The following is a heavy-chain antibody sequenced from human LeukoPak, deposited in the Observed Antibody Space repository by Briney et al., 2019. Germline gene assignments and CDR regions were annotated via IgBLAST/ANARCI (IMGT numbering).Heavy chain of an antibody. J-gene: IGHJ4*02. CDR3: ARGGATYGAAPYDH. Sequence: GGSLRLSCAASGFSLNTYAVNWVRQAPGKGLEWVSGISVIDDTAYYADSVRGRFTSSRDRSRNTVYLQMDSLRDEDTAIYYCARGGATYGAAPYDHWGQGNLVTVSS. D-gene: IGHD4/OR15-4a*01. V-gene: IGHV3-23*01. CDR2: ISVIDDTA. CDR1: GFSLNTYA.